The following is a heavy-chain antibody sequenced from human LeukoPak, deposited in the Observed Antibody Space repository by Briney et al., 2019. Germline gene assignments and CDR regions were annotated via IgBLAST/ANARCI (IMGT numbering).Heavy chain of an antibody. J-gene: IGHJ4*02. CDR1: GGSFSGYY. V-gene: IGHV4-34*01. CDR2: INHSGST. Sequence: SETLSLTCAVYGGSFSGYYWSWIRQPPGKGLEWIGEINHSGSTNYNPSLKSRVTISVDTSENQFSLKLSSVTAADTAVYYCARVGPRGGVYWGQGTLVTVSS. CDR3: ARVGPRGGVY. D-gene: IGHD2-21*01.